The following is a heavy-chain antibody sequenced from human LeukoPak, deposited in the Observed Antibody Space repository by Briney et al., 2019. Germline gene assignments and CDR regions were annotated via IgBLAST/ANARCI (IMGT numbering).Heavy chain of an antibody. Sequence: SVKVSCKASGGTFSSYAISWERQAPGQGLEWMGGIIPIFGTATYAQKFQGRVTITADESTSTAYMELSSLRSEDTAVYYCARDPGSGFRDFDYWGQGTLVTVSS. V-gene: IGHV1-69*13. CDR3: ARDPGSGFRDFDY. J-gene: IGHJ4*02. CDR1: GGTFSSYA. D-gene: IGHD3-3*01. CDR2: IIPIFGTA.